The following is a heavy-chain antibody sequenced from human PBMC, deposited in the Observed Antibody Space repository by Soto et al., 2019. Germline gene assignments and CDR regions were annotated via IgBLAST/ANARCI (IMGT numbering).Heavy chain of an antibody. V-gene: IGHV3-23*01. CDR1: RFTFSDFA. J-gene: IGHJ5*01. D-gene: IGHD1-26*01. Sequence: DVQLLESGGGLVQPGGSLTLSCAASRFTFSDFAMSWVRQAPGKGLEWVSSLGGGEADTYYADSVKGGFTMSRDNSKNTRYLQMDSLGDEDTAIYYCAKDAVGYNGKWDWFDSWGQGTLVTVSS. CDR3: AKDAVGYNGKWDWFDS. CDR2: LGGGEADT.